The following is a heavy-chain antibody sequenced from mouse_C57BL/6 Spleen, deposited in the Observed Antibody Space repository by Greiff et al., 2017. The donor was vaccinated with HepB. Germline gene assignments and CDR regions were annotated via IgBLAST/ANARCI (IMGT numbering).Heavy chain of an antibody. CDR3: ARRDYDYETY. J-gene: IGHJ3*01. CDR1: GYSFTGYY. V-gene: IGHV1-42*01. CDR2: INPSTGGT. D-gene: IGHD2-4*01. Sequence: EVKLMESGPELVKPGASVKISCKASGYSFTGYYMNWVKQSPEKSLEWIGEINPSTGGTTYNQKFKAKATLTVDKSSSTAYMQLKSLTSEDSAVYYCARRDYDYETYWGQGTLVTVSA.